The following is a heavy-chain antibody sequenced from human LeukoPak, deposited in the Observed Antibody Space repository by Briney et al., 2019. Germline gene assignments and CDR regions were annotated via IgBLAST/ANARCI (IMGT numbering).Heavy chain of an antibody. CDR3: ARGHSWFPRRPYYFDY. CDR2: INHSGST. V-gene: IGHV4-34*01. Sequence: PSETLSLTCTVSGGSLSSYYWSWIRQPPGKGLEWIGEINHSGSTNYNPSLKSRVTISVDTSKNQCSLKLSSVTAADTAVYYCARGHSWFPRRPYYFDYWGQGTLVTVSS. D-gene: IGHD3-10*01. J-gene: IGHJ4*02. CDR1: GGSLSSYY.